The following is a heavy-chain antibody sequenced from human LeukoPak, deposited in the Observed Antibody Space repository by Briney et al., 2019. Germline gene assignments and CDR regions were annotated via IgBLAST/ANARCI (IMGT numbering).Heavy chain of an antibody. V-gene: IGHV1-69*04. CDR1: GGTFSSYA. CDR2: IIPILGIA. CDR3: ASRAMHYYDSSGYYFFDY. D-gene: IGHD3-22*01. Sequence: SVKVSCKASGGTFSSYAISWVRQAPGQGLEWMGRIIPILGIANYAQKFQGRVTITADKSTSTAYMELSSLRSEDRAVYSCASRAMHYYDSSGYYFFDYWGQGTLVTVSS. J-gene: IGHJ4*02.